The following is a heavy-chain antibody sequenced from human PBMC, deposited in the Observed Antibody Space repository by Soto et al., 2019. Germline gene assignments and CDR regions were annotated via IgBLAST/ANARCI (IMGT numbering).Heavy chain of an antibody. CDR2: IKSKTDGGTT. J-gene: IGHJ4*02. CDR3: TTDIHGGNSRYFDY. Sequence: GGSLRLSCAASGFTFSNAWMSWVRQAPGKGLEWVGRIKSKTDGGTTDYAAPVKGRFTISRDDSKNTLYLQMNSLKTEDTAVYYCTTDIHGGNSRYFDYWGQGTLVTVSS. D-gene: IGHD2-21*02. CDR1: GFTFSNAW. V-gene: IGHV3-15*01.